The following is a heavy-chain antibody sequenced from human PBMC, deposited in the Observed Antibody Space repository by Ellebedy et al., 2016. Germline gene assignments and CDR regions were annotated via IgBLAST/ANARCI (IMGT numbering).Heavy chain of an antibody. CDR1: GGSFSGYY. CDR3: ASHGRSGWGVNGYFNF. D-gene: IGHD6-19*01. CDR2: INHSGST. Sequence: SETLSLTCAVYGGSFSGYYWSWIRQPPGKGLEWIGEINHSGSTNYNPSLKSRVTISVDTSKNQFSLKLSSVTAADTAVYYCASHGRSGWGVNGYFNFWGQGTLVTVSS. V-gene: IGHV4-34*01. J-gene: IGHJ4*02.